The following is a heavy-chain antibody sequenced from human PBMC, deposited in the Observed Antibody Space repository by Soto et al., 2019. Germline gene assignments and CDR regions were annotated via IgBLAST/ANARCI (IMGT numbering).Heavy chain of an antibody. CDR1: GFTFSSYW. Sequence: GGSLRLSCAASGFTFSSYWMHWVRQAPGKGLVWVSRINSDGSTTSYADSVKGRFTISRDNAKNTLYLQMHSLRADDTAVYYCASALGHYYDSTTYYEDYWGQGTLVTVSS. CDR2: INSDGSTT. V-gene: IGHV3-74*01. D-gene: IGHD3-22*01. J-gene: IGHJ4*02. CDR3: ASALGHYYDSTTYYEDY.